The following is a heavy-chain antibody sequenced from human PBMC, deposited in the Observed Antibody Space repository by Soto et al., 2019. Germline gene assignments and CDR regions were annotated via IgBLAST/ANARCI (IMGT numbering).Heavy chain of an antibody. CDR1: GGSISSYY. CDR2: IYYSGGT. D-gene: IGHD3-3*01. V-gene: IGHV4-59*08. J-gene: IGHJ4*02. Sequence: SETLSLTCTVSGGSISSYYWSWIRQPPGKGLEWIGYIYYSGGTYYNPSLKSRVTISVDTSKIQFSLKLSSVTAADTAVYYCASYYDFWSGYYTSFDYWGQGTLVTVSS. CDR3: ASYYDFWSGYYTSFDY.